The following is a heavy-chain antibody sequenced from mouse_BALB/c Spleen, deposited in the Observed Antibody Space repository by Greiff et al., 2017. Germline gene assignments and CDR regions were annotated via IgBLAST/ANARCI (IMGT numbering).Heavy chain of an antibody. V-gene: IGHV1S81*02. Sequence: QVQLQQPGAELVKPGASVKLSCKASGYTFTSYWMHWVKQRPGQGLEWIGEINPSNGRTNYNEKFKSKATLTVDKSSSTAYMQLSSLTSEDSAVYYCARRGIYAMDYWGQGTSVTVSS. J-gene: IGHJ4*01. CDR3: ARRGIYAMDY. CDR2: INPSNGRT. CDR1: GYTFTSYW.